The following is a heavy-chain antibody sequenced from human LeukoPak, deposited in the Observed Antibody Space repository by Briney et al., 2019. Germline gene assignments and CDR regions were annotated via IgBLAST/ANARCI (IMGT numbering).Heavy chain of an antibody. Sequence: PGGPLRLSCAASGFTFSSYAMSWVRQAPGKGLEWVSAISGSGGSTYYADSVKGRFTISRDNSKNTLYLQMNSLRAEDTAVYYCAKDRGDYYDSSGLDYWGQGTLVTVSS. D-gene: IGHD3-22*01. CDR2: ISGSGGST. J-gene: IGHJ4*02. CDR1: GFTFSSYA. V-gene: IGHV3-23*01. CDR3: AKDRGDYYDSSGLDY.